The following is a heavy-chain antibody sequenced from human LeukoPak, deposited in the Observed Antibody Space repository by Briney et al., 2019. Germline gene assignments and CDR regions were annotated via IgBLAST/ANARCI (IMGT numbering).Heavy chain of an antibody. D-gene: IGHD4-17*01. CDR2: INHSGGT. Sequence: SETLSLTCAVYGGSFSGYCWSWIRQPPGKGLEWIGEINHSGGTNYNPSLKSRVTISVDTSKNQFSLKLSSVTAADTAVYYCARGGVTVTINYFDYWGQGTLVTVSS. V-gene: IGHV4-34*01. J-gene: IGHJ4*02. CDR3: ARGGVTVTINYFDY. CDR1: GGSFSGYC.